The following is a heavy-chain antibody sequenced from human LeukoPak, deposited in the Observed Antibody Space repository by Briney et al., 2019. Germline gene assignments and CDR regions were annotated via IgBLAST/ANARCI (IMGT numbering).Heavy chain of an antibody. J-gene: IGHJ4*02. Sequence: GASVKVSCKASGYTFTGYYMHWVRQAPGQGLEWMGWINPNSGGTNYAQKFQGRVTMTRGTSISTAYMELSSLRSEDTAVYYCARGLKMSGSRDYWGQGTLVTVSS. V-gene: IGHV1-2*02. CDR3: ARGLKMSGSRDY. CDR1: GYTFTGYY. D-gene: IGHD3-3*01. CDR2: INPNSGGT.